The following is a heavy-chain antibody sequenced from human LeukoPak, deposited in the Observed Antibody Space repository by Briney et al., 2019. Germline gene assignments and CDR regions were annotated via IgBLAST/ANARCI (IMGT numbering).Heavy chain of an antibody. V-gene: IGHV3-7*01. CDR2: IKQDGSEK. CDR3: AREYYDFWSGYPLDY. Sequence: GGSLRLSCAASGFTFSRYWMSWVRQAPGKGLEWVANIKQDGSEKYYVDSVKGRFTISRDNAKNSLYLQMNSLRAEDTAVYYCAREYYDFWSGYPLDYWGQGTLVTVSS. D-gene: IGHD3-3*01. J-gene: IGHJ4*02. CDR1: GFTFSRYW.